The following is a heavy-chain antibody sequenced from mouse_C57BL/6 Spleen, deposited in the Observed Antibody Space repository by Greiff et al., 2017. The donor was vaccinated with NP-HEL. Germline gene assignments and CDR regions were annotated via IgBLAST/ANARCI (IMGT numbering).Heavy chain of an antibody. D-gene: IGHD3-2*02. CDR2: FYPGSGSI. V-gene: IGHV1-62-2*01. J-gene: IGHJ4*01. Sequence: QVQLQQSGAELVKPGASVKLSCKASGYTFTEYTIHWVKQRSGQGLEWIGWFYPGSGSIKYNEKFKDKATLTADKSSSTVYMELSRLTSEDSAVYFCARHGGQLRLQNYYAMDYWGQGTSVTVSS. CDR3: ARHGGQLRLQNYYAMDY. CDR1: GYTFTEYT.